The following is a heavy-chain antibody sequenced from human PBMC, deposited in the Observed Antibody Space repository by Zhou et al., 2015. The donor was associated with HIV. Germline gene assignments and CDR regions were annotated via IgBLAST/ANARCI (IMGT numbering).Heavy chain of an antibody. CDR1: GGTFSSYT. D-gene: IGHD3-16*02. Sequence: QVQLVQSGAEVKKPGSSVKVSCKASGGTFSSYTISWVRQAPGQGLEWMGRIIPILGIANYAQKFQGRVTITADKSTSTAYMELSSLRSEDTAVYYCARGPNYDYVWGSYRSDYWGQGTLVTVSS. CDR2: IIPILGIA. V-gene: IGHV1-69*02. J-gene: IGHJ4*02. CDR3: ARGPNYDYVWGSYRSDY.